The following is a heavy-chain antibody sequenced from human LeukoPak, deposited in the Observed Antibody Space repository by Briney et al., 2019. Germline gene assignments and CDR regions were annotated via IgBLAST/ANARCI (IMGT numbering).Heavy chain of an antibody. CDR1: GITFRSSA. V-gene: IGHV3-23*01. CDR2: ISGSGGST. D-gene: IGHD2/OR15-2a*01. Sequence: GSLRLSCPASGITFRSSAMSWVRPAPRHGLAWVSAISGSGGSTYYADSVKGRFTISRDNSKNTLYLQMNSLRAEDTAVYYCANLRSKNFDYWGQGTLVTVCS. CDR3: ANLRSKNFDY. J-gene: IGHJ4*02.